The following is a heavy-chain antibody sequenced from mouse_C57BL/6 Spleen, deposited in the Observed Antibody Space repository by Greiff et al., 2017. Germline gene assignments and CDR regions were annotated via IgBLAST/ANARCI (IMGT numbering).Heavy chain of an antibody. D-gene: IGHD3-2*02. V-gene: IGHV5-17*01. CDR1: GFTFSDYG. CDR3: ARKGSSGYVYAMDY. Sequence: EVKVVESGGGLVKPGGSLKLSCAASGFTFSDYGMHWVRQAPEKGLEWVAYISSGSSTLYYADTVKGRFTISRDDAKNTLFLQMTSLRSEDTAMYYCARKGSSGYVYAMDYWGQGTSVTVSS. J-gene: IGHJ4*01. CDR2: ISSGSSTL.